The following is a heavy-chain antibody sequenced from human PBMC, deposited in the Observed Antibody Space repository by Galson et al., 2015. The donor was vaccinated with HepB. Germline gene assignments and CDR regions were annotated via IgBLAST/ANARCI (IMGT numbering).Heavy chain of an antibody. V-gene: IGHV3-23*01. CDR3: AKVFPEKTDGWYRQALYYFDS. J-gene: IGHJ4*02. Sequence: SLRLSCAASGFTFSYYAMAWVRQAPGKGLGWISAITPSGDNTYSADSMKGRFFISRDNSQNTLFLQMNSLRAHDTAIYFCAKVFPEKTDGWYRQALYYFDSWGQGTRVTVSS. CDR2: ITPSGDNT. CDR1: GFTFSYYA. D-gene: IGHD6-19*01.